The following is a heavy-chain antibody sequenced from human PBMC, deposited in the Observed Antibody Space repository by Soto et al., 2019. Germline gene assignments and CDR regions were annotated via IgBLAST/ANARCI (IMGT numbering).Heavy chain of an antibody. D-gene: IGHD3-22*01. CDR2: INPNSGGT. Sequence: ASVKVSCKASGYTFTGYYMHWVRQAPGQGLEWMGWINPNSGGTNYAQKFQGRVTMTRDTSISTAYMELSRLRSDDTAVYYCAREHYDSSGPCGMDVWGQGTTVTVSS. V-gene: IGHV1-2*02. J-gene: IGHJ6*02. CDR1: GYTFTGYY. CDR3: AREHYDSSGPCGMDV.